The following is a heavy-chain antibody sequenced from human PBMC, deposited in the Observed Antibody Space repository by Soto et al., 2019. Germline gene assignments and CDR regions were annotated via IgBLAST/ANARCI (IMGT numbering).Heavy chain of an antibody. Sequence: EVQLLESGGGLVQPGGSLRLSCAASGFTFSSYAMSWVRQAPGKGLEWVSGISGRGGSTYYADSVKGRFTISRANSKNTLYLQMNSLRAEDTAVYYCAKGPLYGAYVSGWGQGTLVTVSS. J-gene: IGHJ4*02. CDR1: GFTFSSYA. V-gene: IGHV3-23*01. CDR2: ISGRGGST. D-gene: IGHD4-17*01. CDR3: AKGPLYGAYVSG.